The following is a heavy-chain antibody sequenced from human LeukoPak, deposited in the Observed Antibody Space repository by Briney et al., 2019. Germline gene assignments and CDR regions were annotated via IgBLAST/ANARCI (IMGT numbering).Heavy chain of an antibody. J-gene: IGHJ6*03. V-gene: IGHV3-48*04. CDR1: GFTFSSYA. D-gene: IGHD3-16*01. CDR2: ISPRSETI. CDR3: ARIDGPTVFTYYMDL. Sequence: GGSLRLSCAASGFTFSSYAMSWVRQAPGKGLEWVSYISPRSETIYYAESVKGRFTVSRDDSKDSLYLQMHTLRAEDTAVYYCARIDGPTVFTYYMDLWGKGTTVTVAS.